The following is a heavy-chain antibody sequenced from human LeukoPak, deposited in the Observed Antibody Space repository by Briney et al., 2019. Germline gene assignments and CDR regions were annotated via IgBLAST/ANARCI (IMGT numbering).Heavy chain of an antibody. J-gene: IGHJ5*02. CDR2: MYNNGNT. CDR3: ARWVVGATRWFDP. D-gene: IGHD1-26*01. CDR1: GLTVSSKY. Sequence: PGGSLRLSCAASGLTVSSKYMSWVRQAPGKGLEWVSVMYNNGNTHYADSVKGRFTISRDNVKNTLYLQMNSLRPEDTAVYYCARWVVGATRWFDPWGQGTLVTVSS. V-gene: IGHV3-53*01.